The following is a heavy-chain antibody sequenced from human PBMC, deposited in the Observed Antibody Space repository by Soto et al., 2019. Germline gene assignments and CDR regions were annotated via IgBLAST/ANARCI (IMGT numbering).Heavy chain of an antibody. CDR3: ARGQGSGWYEGPSFADY. D-gene: IGHD6-19*01. J-gene: IGHJ4*02. V-gene: IGHV1-2*04. Sequence: QVQLVQSGAEVKKPGASVKVSCKASGYTFTGYYMHWVRQAPGQGLEWMGWINPNSGGTNYAQKFQGWVTMTRDTSISTAYMERSRLRSDDTAVYYCARGQGSGWYEGPSFADYWGQGTLVTVSS. CDR2: INPNSGGT. CDR1: GYTFTGYY.